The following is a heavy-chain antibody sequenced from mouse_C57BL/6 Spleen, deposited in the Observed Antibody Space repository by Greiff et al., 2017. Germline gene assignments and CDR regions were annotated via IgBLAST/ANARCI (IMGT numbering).Heavy chain of an antibody. V-gene: IGHV1-42*01. CDR1: GYSFTGYY. J-gene: IGHJ4*01. CDR3: ARFTTVVVHYYAMDY. Sequence: VQLKESGPELVKPGASVKISCKASGYSFTGYYMNWVKQSPEKSLEWIGETNPSTGGTTYNQKFKAKATLTVDKSSSTAYMQLKSLTSEDSAVYYCARFTTVVVHYYAMDYWGQGTSVTVSS. CDR2: TNPSTGGT. D-gene: IGHD1-1*01.